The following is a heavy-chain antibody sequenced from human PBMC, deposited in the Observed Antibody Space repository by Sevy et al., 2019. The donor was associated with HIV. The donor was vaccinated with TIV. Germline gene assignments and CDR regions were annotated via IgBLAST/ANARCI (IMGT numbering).Heavy chain of an antibody. CDR1: GFTFSSYW. CDR2: INSDGSST. CDR3: ARGRQERRTSYYYGMDV. D-gene: IGHD1-1*01. J-gene: IGHJ6*02. Sequence: GGSLRLSCAASGFTFSSYWMHWVRQAPGKGLVWVSRINSDGSSTSYADSVKGRFTISRDNAKNTLYLQMNSLRAEDTAVYYCARGRQERRTSYYYGMDVWGQGTTVTVSS. V-gene: IGHV3-74*01.